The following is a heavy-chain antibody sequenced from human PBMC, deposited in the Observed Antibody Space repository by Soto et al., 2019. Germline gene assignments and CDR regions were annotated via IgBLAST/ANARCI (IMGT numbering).Heavy chain of an antibody. J-gene: IGHJ6*02. D-gene: IGHD6-19*01. V-gene: IGHV3-30*18. CDR1: GFTFSSYG. Sequence: QVQLVESGGGVVQPGRSLRLSCAASGFTFSSYGMHWVRQAPGKGLEWVAVISYDGSNKYYADSVKGRFTISRDNSKTTLYLQMNSLRAEDTAVYYCANFPLRSSGWYGSGYYGMDVWGQGTTVTVSS. CDR3: ANFPLRSSGWYGSGYYGMDV. CDR2: ISYDGSNK.